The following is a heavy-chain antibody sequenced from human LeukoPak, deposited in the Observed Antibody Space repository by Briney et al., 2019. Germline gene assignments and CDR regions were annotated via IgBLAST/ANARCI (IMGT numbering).Heavy chain of an antibody. D-gene: IGHD5-12*01. J-gene: IGHJ6*03. CDR3: ARDPYNGAYGNDYYYYMDA. CDR2: INDDGSEK. CDR1: GFPLSNHW. V-gene: IGHV3-7*01. Sequence: GSLRLSCAASGFPLSNHWMTWVRQAPGKGLEWVANINDDGSEKYYAESVKGRFTISRDNAKNSLFLQMNSLRAEDTAVYYCARDPYNGAYGNDYYYYMDAWGKGTTVTVSS.